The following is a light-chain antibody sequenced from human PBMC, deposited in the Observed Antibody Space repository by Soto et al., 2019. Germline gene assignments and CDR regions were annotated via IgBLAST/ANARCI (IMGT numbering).Light chain of an antibody. CDR1: SSDVGGYKY. V-gene: IGLV2-14*01. CDR3: SSYTSSSTYV. CDR2: EVT. J-gene: IGLJ1*01. Sequence: QSALTQPASVSGSRGQSITISCTGTSSDVGGYKYVSWYQQHPGKAPKLIIYEVTNRPSGVSNRFSDSKSGNTASLTISGLQAEDEADFYCSSYTSSSTYVFGTGTKLTVL.